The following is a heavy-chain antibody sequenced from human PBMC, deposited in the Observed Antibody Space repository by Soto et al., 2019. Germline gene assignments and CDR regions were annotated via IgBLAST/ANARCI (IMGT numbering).Heavy chain of an antibody. CDR3: ARGALRYFDWSTSYYMDV. CDR1: GFTFSSYA. Sequence: GGSLRLSCAASGFTFSSYAMHWVRQAPGKGLEYVSAISSNGGSTYYANSVKGRFTISRDNSKNTLYLQMGSLRAEDMAVYYCARGALRYFDWSTSYYMDVWGKGTTVTVSS. D-gene: IGHD3-9*01. V-gene: IGHV3-64*01. J-gene: IGHJ6*03. CDR2: ISSNGGST.